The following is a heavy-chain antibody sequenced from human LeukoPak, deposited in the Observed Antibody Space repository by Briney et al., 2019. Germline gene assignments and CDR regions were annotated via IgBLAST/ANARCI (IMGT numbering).Heavy chain of an antibody. J-gene: IGHJ4*02. D-gene: IGHD5-24*01. CDR3: ARDLHRDGVNWPYFDH. CDR1: GFTFSNYA. V-gene: IGHV3-30-3*01. Sequence: PGGSLRLSCAASGFTFSNYAMHWVRQATGKGLDWVAVISYDGSNTYYADSVKGRFTISRDNSKITLYLQMNSLRVEDTAVYYCARDLHRDGVNWPYFDHWGQGTLVTVSS. CDR2: ISYDGSNT.